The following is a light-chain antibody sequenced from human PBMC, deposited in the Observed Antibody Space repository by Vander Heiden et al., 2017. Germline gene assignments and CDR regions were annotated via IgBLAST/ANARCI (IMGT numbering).Light chain of an antibody. CDR1: NIKSKR. CDR3: QVWDSATDSQV. V-gene: IGLV3-21*02. Sequence: SYLLTQPPSVSVAPGQTATVTCGRTNIKSKRVHWYQQRPGQAPLLVLYDDTERPSGIPERFSGSTSGNTATLAIRRVEAGDEADYYCQVWDSATDSQVFGSGTFVTVL. CDR2: DDT. J-gene: IGLJ1*01.